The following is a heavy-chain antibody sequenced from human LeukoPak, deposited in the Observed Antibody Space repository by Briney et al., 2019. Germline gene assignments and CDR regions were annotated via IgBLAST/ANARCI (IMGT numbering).Heavy chain of an antibody. CDR1: GFTFDDYA. Sequence: GGSLRLSCAASGFTFDDYAMHWVRQAPGKGLEWVSGISWNSGSIGYADSVKGRFTISRDNAKNSLYLQMNSLRAEDTALYYCAKDIGVAVAGFDYWGQGTLVTVSS. CDR2: ISWNSGSI. J-gene: IGHJ4*02. D-gene: IGHD6-19*01. CDR3: AKDIGVAVAGFDY. V-gene: IGHV3-9*01.